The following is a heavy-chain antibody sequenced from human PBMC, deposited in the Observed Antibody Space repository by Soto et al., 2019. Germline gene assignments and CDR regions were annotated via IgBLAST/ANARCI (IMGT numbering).Heavy chain of an antibody. CDR1: GFTFSSYG. D-gene: IGHD3-22*01. J-gene: IGHJ3*02. CDR3: AKVGPMIVAHRSAFDI. V-gene: IGHV3-30*18. Sequence: HPGWSLRLSCASSGFTFSSYGMQWVRQAPGKGLEWVAVISYDGSNKYYADSVKGRFTISRDNSKNTLYLQMNSLRAEDTAVYYCAKVGPMIVAHRSAFDIWGQGTMVTVSS. CDR2: ISYDGSNK.